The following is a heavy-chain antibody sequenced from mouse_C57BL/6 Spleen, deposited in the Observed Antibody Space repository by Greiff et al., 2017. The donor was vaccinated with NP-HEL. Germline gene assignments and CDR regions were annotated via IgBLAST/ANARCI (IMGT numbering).Heavy chain of an antibody. CDR3: ARPPVVADWYFDV. V-gene: IGHV1-19*01. D-gene: IGHD1-1*01. Sequence: EVQLQQSGPVLVKPGASVKMSCKASGYTFTDYYMNWVKQSHGKSLEWIGVINPYNGGTSYNQKFKGKATLAVDKSSSTAYMELNSLTSEDSAVYYSARPPVVADWYFDVWGTGTTVTVSS. CDR1: GYTFTDYY. J-gene: IGHJ1*03. CDR2: INPYNGGT.